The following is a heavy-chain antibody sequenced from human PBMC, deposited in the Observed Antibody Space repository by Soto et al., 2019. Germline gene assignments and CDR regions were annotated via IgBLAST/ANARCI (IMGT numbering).Heavy chain of an antibody. CDR1: GFTFSSYG. V-gene: IGHV3-30*18. J-gene: IGHJ1*01. Sequence: QVQLVESGGGVVQPGRSLRLSCAASGFTFSSYGMHWVRQAPGKGLEWVAVISYDGSNKYYADSVKGRFTISRDNSKNTLYLQMSSRSAEDMAVYYCAKADEYFRHWGQGTLVTVSS. CDR3: AKADEYFRH. CDR2: ISYDGSNK.